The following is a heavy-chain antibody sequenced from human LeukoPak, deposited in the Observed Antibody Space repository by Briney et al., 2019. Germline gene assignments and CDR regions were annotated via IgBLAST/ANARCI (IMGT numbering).Heavy chain of an antibody. CDR3: ARDLVAAREDYHYYGSDV. CDR1: GFTVSSSY. D-gene: IGHD2-15*01. J-gene: IGHJ6*02. Sequence: GGSLRLSCAASGFTVSSSYISWVRQVPGKGLKWVSVIYSAGSTYYADSVKGRFTISRDNSKNTLYLQLNSLRPEDTAVYYCARDLVAAREDYHYYGSDVWGQGTTVTVS. V-gene: IGHV3-66*02. CDR2: IYSAGST.